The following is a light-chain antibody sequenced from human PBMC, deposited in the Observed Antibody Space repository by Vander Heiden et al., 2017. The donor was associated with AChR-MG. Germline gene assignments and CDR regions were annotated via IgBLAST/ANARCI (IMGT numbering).Light chain of an antibody. Sequence: EIVLTQSPATLSLSPGERASLSCRASQSVASYLAWYQQKPGQTPRLLVYDVSIRATGIPARFSGSGSGTDLTLTISSLEPEDFAVYYCQQRYNRPLNFGGGTKVEIK. CDR3: QQRYNRPLN. V-gene: IGKV3-11*01. J-gene: IGKJ4*01. CDR1: QSVASY. CDR2: DVS.